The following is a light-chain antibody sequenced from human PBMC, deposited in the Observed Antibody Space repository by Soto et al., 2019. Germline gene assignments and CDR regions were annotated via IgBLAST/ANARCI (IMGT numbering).Light chain of an antibody. V-gene: IGKV3-15*01. CDR2: GAS. CDR1: QSVSSK. Sequence: EIVMTQSPVTLSVSPGERATLSCRASQSVSSKLAWYQQKPGQAPRLLIYGASTRATGIPARFSGSGSGTEFTLHNKSLQSEEFAIYYCQQDKYRPQTFGQGTKLEIK. J-gene: IGKJ2*01. CDR3: QQDKYRPQT.